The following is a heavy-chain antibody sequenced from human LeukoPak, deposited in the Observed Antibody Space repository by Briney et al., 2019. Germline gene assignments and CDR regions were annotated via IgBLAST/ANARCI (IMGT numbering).Heavy chain of an antibody. V-gene: IGHV3-20*04. J-gene: IGHJ6*04. CDR1: GFTFSSYE. CDR3: ARDLASTDV. Sequence: PGGSLRLSCAASGFTFSSYEMNWVRQAPGKGLEWVSGINWSGGSTGYADSVQGRFTISRDNAKNSLYLQMNSLRADDTALYYCARDLASTDVWGKGTTVTVSS. CDR2: INWSGGST. D-gene: IGHD3-16*01.